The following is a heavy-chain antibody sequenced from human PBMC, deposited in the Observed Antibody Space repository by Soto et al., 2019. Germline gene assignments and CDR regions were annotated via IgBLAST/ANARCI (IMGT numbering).Heavy chain of an antibody. CDR2: IYYSGST. CDR3: ARGQRGVTDTFDY. J-gene: IGHJ4*02. V-gene: IGHV4-30-4*01. CDR1: GGSISSGDYY. D-gene: IGHD2-21*02. Sequence: QVQLQESGPGLVKPSQTLSLTCTVSGGSISSGDYYWSWIRQPPGKGLEWIGYIYYSGSTYYNPSLKSRVTISADTSKNQFSLKLSSVTAADTAVYYCARGQRGVTDTFDYWGQGILVTVSS.